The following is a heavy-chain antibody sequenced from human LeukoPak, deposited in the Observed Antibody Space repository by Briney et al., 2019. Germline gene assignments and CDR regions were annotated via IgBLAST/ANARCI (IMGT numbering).Heavy chain of an antibody. CDR2: ISSSSSTI. CDR3: AWAYDYVWGSYRPYYFDY. V-gene: IGHV3-48*01. Sequence: GGSLRLSCAASGFTFSSYSMNWVRQAPGKGLEWVSYISSSSSTIYYADSVKGRFTISRDNAKNSLYLQMNSLRAEDTAVYYCAWAYDYVWGSYRPYYFDYWGQGTLVTVSS. J-gene: IGHJ4*02. CDR1: GFTFSSYS. D-gene: IGHD3-16*02.